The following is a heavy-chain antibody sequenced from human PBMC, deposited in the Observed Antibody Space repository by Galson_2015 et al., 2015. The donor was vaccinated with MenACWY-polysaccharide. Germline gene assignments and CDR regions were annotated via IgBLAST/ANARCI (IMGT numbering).Heavy chain of an antibody. J-gene: IGHJ4*02. Sequence: SVKVSCKASGYTFINYYIHWVRQAPGQGPEWMGIVYPSSERTEYAQKFQDRVTTTRDTFANTVYMELSNLRSEDTAVYYCARERPDSCCFDYWGQGTLVTVSS. D-gene: IGHD6-6*01. CDR2: VYPSSERT. CDR3: ARERPDSCCFDY. CDR1: GYTFINYY. V-gene: IGHV1-46*01.